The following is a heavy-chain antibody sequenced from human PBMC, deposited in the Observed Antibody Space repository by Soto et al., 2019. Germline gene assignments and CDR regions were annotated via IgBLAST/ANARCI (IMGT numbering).Heavy chain of an antibody. CDR1: GFTFGDYA. CDR2: IRSKAYGGTT. CDR3: TRDVGNMVRGVQELSYYFDY. J-gene: IGHJ4*02. Sequence: GSLLLACPASGFTFGDYAMSWFRQAAGKGLEWVGFIRSKAYGGTTEYAASVKGRFTISRDDSKSIAYLQMNSLKTEDTAVYYCTRDVGNMVRGVQELSYYFDYWGQGTLVTVYS. D-gene: IGHD3-10*01. V-gene: IGHV3-49*03.